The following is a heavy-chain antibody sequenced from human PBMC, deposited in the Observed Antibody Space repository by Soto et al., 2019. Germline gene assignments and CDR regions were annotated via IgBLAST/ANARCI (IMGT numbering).Heavy chain of an antibody. D-gene: IGHD2-21*01. CDR3: AHFSDLEWFDP. J-gene: IGHJ5*02. Sequence: SETLSLTCTVSGGSISRYFWSWIRQSPGKGLEWIGYIFYTGSTTYNPSLKSRVTISIDTSKNQSSLKLSSFTAADTAVYYCAHFSDLEWFDPWGQGTLVTVSS. CDR1: GGSISRYF. CDR2: IFYTGST. V-gene: IGHV4-59*01.